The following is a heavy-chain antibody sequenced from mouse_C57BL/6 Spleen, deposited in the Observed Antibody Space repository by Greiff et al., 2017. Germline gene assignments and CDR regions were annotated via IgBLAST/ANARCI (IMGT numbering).Heavy chain of an antibody. CDR3: AREGCFISGFAY. D-gene: IGHD1-1*01. Sequence: EVQVVESGPELVKPGASVKISCTASGYSFTGYYMTWVQQSPEKSLEWIGEINPSAGGTTYTQKFKAKATLSLDKSSSTAYMQLKSLTSEDSAVYYCAREGCFISGFAYWGQGTLVTVSA. V-gene: IGHV1-42*01. CDR2: INPSAGGT. J-gene: IGHJ3*01. CDR1: GYSFTGYY.